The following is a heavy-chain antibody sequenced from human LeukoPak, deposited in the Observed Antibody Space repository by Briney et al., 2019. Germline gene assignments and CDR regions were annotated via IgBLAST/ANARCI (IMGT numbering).Heavy chain of an antibody. J-gene: IGHJ4*02. CDR2: IYTSGST. Sequence: SETLSLTCTVSGGSISSYYWSWIRQPAGKGLEWIGRIYTSGSTNYNPSLKSRVTMSVDTSKNQFSLKLSSVTAADTAVYYCARDHLVFGEVMGFDYWGQGTLVTVSS. D-gene: IGHD3-3*01. V-gene: IGHV4-4*07. CDR1: GGSISSYY. CDR3: ARDHLVFGEVMGFDY.